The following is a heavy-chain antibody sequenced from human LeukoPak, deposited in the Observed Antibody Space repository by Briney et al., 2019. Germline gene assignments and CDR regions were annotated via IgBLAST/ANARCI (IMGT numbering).Heavy chain of an antibody. CDR2: FDPEDGET. J-gene: IGHJ3*02. Sequence: ASVKVSCKVSGYTLTELSMHWVRQAPGQGLEWMGGFDPEDGETIYAQKFQGRVTMTEDTSTDTAYMELSSLRSEDTAVYYCASFTRIVPDASAFDIWGQGTMVTVSS. V-gene: IGHV1-24*01. CDR1: GYTLTELS. D-gene: IGHD3-22*01. CDR3: ASFTRIVPDASAFDI.